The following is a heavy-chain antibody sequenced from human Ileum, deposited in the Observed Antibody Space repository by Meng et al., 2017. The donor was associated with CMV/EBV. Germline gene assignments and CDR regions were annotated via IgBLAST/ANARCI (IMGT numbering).Heavy chain of an antibody. CDR1: GGSTTSSTYY. CDR3: ARNVGFYSSQIAY. Sequence: LEEAGPGLVKPSETLSLTCTAPGGSTTSSTYYWGWIRQPPGKGLEWIGSVYYSGTTYYNPSLKSRVNMSIDTSKNRFSLKLSSATAADTAVYYCARNVGFYSSQIAYWGQGALVTVSS. D-gene: IGHD3-3*01. J-gene: IGHJ4*02. CDR2: VYYSGTT. V-gene: IGHV4-39*07.